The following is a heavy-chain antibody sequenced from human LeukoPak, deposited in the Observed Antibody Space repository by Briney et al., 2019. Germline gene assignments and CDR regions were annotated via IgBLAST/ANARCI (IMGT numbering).Heavy chain of an antibody. CDR2: ISSSSSTI. CDR3: AKDSSSGWFHWYFDL. Sequence: GGSLRLSCAASGFTFSSYSMNWVRQAPGKGLEWVSYISSSSSTIYYADSVKGRFTISRDISKNTLYLQMNSLRAEDTAVYYCAKDSSSGWFHWYFDLWGRGTPVTVSS. CDR1: GFTFSSYS. J-gene: IGHJ2*01. D-gene: IGHD6-19*01. V-gene: IGHV3-48*01.